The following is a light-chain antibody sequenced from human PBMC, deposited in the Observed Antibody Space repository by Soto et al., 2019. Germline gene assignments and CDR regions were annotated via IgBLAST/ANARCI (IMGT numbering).Light chain of an antibody. CDR1: QSVSSN. CDR3: QQYNNWPPWT. CDR2: GAS. Sequence: EIVMAQSPATLSVSPGERATLSCRASQSVSSNLAWYQQKPGQAPRLLFYGASTRATGIPARFSGSGSGTEFTLTISSLQSEDFAVYYCQQYNNWPPWTFGQGTKVDNK. V-gene: IGKV3-15*01. J-gene: IGKJ1*01.